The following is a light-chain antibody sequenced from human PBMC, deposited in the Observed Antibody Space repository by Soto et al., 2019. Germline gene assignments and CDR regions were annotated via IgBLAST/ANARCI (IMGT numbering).Light chain of an antibody. CDR3: CSYAGTYV. CDR2: EVS. J-gene: IGLJ1*01. Sequence: QSALTQPASGSGSPGRSITISCTGTSSDVGSYNLVSWYQQHPGKAPKLMIYEVSRRPSGVSNRFSGSKSGNTASLTISGLQAEDEADYYCCSYAGTYVFGTGTKVTVL. V-gene: IGLV2-23*02. CDR1: SSDVGSYNL.